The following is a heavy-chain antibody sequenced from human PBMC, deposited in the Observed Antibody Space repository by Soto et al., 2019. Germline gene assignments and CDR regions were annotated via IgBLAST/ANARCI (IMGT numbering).Heavy chain of an antibody. D-gene: IGHD3-10*01. Sequence: QVQLVQSGAEVKKPGSSVKVSCKASGGTFSSYTISWVRQAPGQGLEWMARIIPILGIANYAQKFQGRVTITADKSTSTAYMGLSSLRSEDTAVYYCARFRGSYGMDVWGQGTTVTVSS. J-gene: IGHJ6*02. CDR2: IIPILGIA. CDR3: ARFRGSYGMDV. V-gene: IGHV1-69*02. CDR1: GGTFSSYT.